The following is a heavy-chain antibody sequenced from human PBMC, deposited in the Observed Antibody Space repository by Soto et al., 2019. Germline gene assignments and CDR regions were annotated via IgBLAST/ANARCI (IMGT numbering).Heavy chain of an antibody. Sequence: QLHLVQSGAVVKKPGASVTVSCSASGYPVTAYYMHWVRQAPGRGLEWMGGINPATGAAKYTQTFRGRVTIARVTSTSTVFMELSGLTSEDTAVFYWARGGGVGVAGSAAFDMWGQGTLVTVSS. J-gene: IGHJ3*02. V-gene: IGHV1-2*02. CDR2: INPATGAA. D-gene: IGHD3-3*01. CDR3: ARGGGVGVAGSAAFDM. CDR1: GYPVTAYY.